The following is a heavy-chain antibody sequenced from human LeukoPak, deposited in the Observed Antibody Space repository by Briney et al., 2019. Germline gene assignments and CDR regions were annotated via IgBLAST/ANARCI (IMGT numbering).Heavy chain of an antibody. CDR3: AREGGIVVVVAATRSEPYYFDY. Sequence: ASVKVSCKASGYTFTSYYMHWVRQALGQGLEWMGIINPSGGSTSYAQKFQGRVTMTRDTSTSTVYMELSSLRSEDTAVYYCAREGGIVVVVAATRSEPYYFDYWGQGTLVTVSS. J-gene: IGHJ4*02. D-gene: IGHD2-15*01. V-gene: IGHV1-46*01. CDR1: GYTFTSYY. CDR2: INPSGGST.